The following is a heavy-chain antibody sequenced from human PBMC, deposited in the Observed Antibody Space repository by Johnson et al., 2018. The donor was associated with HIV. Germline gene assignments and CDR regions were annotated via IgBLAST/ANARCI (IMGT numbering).Heavy chain of an antibody. J-gene: IGHJ3*02. D-gene: IGHD1-26*01. CDR3: ARASVQLELRDYDAFDI. Sequence: VQLVESGGGVVRPGGSLRLSCAASGFTFDDYGMSWVRQAPGKGLEWVSGINWNGGSTGYADSVKGRGTISRDNAKNSLYLQMNGLRAEDTALYYCARASVQLELRDYDAFDIWGQGTMVTVSS. CDR2: INWNGGST. CDR1: GFTFDDYG. V-gene: IGHV3-20*04.